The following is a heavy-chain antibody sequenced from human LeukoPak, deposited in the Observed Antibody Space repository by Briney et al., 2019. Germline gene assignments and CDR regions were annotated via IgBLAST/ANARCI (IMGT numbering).Heavy chain of an antibody. CDR2: IYYSGST. Sequence: SETLSLTCAVYGGSFSGYYWSWIRQPPGKGLEWFGYIYYSGSTNYNPSLKSRVTISVDTSKNQFSLKLSSVTAADTAVYYCAVYDFRGDFDYWGQGTLVTVSS. D-gene: IGHD3-3*01. V-gene: IGHV4-59*01. J-gene: IGHJ4*02. CDR3: AVYDFRGDFDY. CDR1: GGSFSGYY.